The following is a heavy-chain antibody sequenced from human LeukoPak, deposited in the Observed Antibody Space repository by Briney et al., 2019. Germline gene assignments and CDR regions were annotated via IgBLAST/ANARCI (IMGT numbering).Heavy chain of an antibody. V-gene: IGHV4-59*01. D-gene: IGHD3-10*01. CDR3: ARENKKGSSYYMDV. J-gene: IGHJ6*03. CDR2: IYYSGST. CDR1: GGSISSYY. Sequence: SETPSLTCTVSGGSISSYYWSWIRQPAGKGLEWIGYIYYSGSTNYNPSLKSRVTISVDTSKNQFSLKLSSVTAADTAVYYCARENKKGSSYYMDVWGKGTTVTVSS.